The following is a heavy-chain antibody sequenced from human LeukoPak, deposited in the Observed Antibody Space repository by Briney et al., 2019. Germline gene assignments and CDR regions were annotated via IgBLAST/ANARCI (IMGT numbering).Heavy chain of an antibody. J-gene: IGHJ5*02. V-gene: IGHV1-46*01. D-gene: IGHD5-12*01. CDR2: RNPSGGSR. CDR1: GYGGTSCG. Sequence: ASVNVSCKSAGYGGTSCGMHWVWQGPGQGLEWMGIRNPSGGSRNYAQKFQGRVTMTTDMSTSTEYMVLLSLRSEAAAVYSGARETLLRPGDIVATISWFDPWGPRTPATAS. CDR3: ARETLLRPGDIVATISWFDP.